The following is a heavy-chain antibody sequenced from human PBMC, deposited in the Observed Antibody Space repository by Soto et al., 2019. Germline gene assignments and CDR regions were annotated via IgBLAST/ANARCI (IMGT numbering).Heavy chain of an antibody. D-gene: IGHD3-10*01. V-gene: IGHV3-23*01. CDR3: AKDALAGIDY. CDR1: GFTFVSYA. J-gene: IGHJ4*02. CDR2: ISGSGGST. Sequence: GGSLRLSCAASGFTFVSYAMICFRQAPGKGLEWVSAISGSGGSTYYADSVKGRFTISRDNSKNTLYLQMNSLRAEDTAVYYCAKDALAGIDYWGQGTLVTVSS.